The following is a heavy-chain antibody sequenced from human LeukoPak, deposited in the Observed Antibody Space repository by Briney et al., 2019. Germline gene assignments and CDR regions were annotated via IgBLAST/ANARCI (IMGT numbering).Heavy chain of an antibody. CDR1: GFTFSSYYW. Sequence: RPGGSLRLSCAASGFTFSSYYWMHWVRQAPGKGLVWVSRIKSDEITTNYADSVKGRFTISRDNAKNTLYLQMNSLRAEDTAVYYCARGAWTAYYFDYWGQGTLVTVSS. CDR3: ARGAWTAYYFDY. V-gene: IGHV3-74*01. CDR2: IKSDEITT. D-gene: IGHD3/OR15-3a*01. J-gene: IGHJ4*02.